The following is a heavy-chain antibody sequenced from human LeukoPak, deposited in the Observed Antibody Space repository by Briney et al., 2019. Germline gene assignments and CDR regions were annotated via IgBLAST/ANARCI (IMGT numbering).Heavy chain of an antibody. J-gene: IGHJ5*02. CDR1: GGSISSSSYY. Sequence: SETLSLTYTVSGGSISSSSYYWGWIRQPPGTGLEWIGSIYNSGSTYYNPSLKSRVTISVDTSKNQFSLKLSSVTAADTAVYYCARDWSGWYAGWFDPWGQGTLVTVSS. V-gene: IGHV4-39*02. D-gene: IGHD6-19*01. CDR2: IYNSGST. CDR3: ARDWSGWYAGWFDP.